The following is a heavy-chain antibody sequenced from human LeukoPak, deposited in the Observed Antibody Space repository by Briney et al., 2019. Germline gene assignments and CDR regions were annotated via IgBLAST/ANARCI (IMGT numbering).Heavy chain of an antibody. Sequence: ESGPTLVKPTQTLTLTCTFSGFSLSTSGVGVGWIRQPPGKALEWLAPIYWDDDKRYSPSLKSRLTITKDTSKNQVVLTMTNMDPVDTATYYCAHRTEYYDILTGYYAYYFDYWGQGTLVTVSS. CDR1: GFSLSTSGVG. J-gene: IGHJ4*02. CDR2: IYWDDDK. D-gene: IGHD3-9*01. V-gene: IGHV2-5*02. CDR3: AHRTEYYDILTGYYAYYFDY.